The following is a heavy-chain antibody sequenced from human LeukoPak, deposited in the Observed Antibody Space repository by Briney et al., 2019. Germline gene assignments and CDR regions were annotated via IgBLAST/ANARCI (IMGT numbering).Heavy chain of an antibody. CDR3: ARNRDGYIYYFDY. J-gene: IGHJ4*02. D-gene: IGHD5-24*01. CDR2: IYYSGST. CDR1: GGSISSGDYY. V-gene: IGHV4-30-4*01. Sequence: SQTLSLTCTVSGGSISSGDYYWSWIRQPPGKGLEWIGYIYYSGSTYYNPSLKSRVTIPVDTSKNQFSLKLSSVTAADTAVYYCARNRDGYIYYFDYWGQGTLVTVSS.